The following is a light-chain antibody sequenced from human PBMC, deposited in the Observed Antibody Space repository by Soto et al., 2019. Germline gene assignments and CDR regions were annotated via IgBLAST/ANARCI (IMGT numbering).Light chain of an antibody. CDR3: HQYGSSQTYS. J-gene: IGKJ2*03. Sequence: EIVLTQSPDTLSLSPGERATLSWGATQNVARSKLAWYQHRPGQAPRLLISGASTRAADTPDRFSGSGSGAQFTLTISRLETEDFAVYYCHQYGSSQTYSFGQGTRLEIK. CDR2: GAS. CDR1: QNVARSK. V-gene: IGKV3-20*01.